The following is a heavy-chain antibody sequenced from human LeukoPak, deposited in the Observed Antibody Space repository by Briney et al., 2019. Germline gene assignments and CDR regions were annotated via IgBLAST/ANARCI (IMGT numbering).Heavy chain of an antibody. CDR3: ARPRRYYDFWSGYYPPHFAFDI. D-gene: IGHD3-3*01. V-gene: IGHV4-34*01. CDR1: GGSFSGYY. CDR2: INHSGST. J-gene: IGHJ3*02. Sequence: SETLSLTCAVYGGSFSGYYWSWIRQPPGKGLEWIGEINHSGSTNYNPSLKSRVTISVDTSKNQFSLKLSSVTAADTAVYYCARPRRYYDFWSGYYPPHFAFDIWGQGTMVTVSS.